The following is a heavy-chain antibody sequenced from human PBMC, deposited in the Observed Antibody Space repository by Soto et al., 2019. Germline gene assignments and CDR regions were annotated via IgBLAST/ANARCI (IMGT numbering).Heavy chain of an antibody. CDR1: GFTFSSYA. CDR2: ISGSGGST. CDR3: AKDESEDYYGSGSPEKSPDY. V-gene: IGHV3-23*01. Sequence: PGGSLRLSCAASGFTFSSYAMSWVRQAPGKGMEWVSAISGSGGSTYYADSVKGRFTISRDNSKNPLYLQMNSLRAEDTAVYYCAKDESEDYYGSGSPEKSPDYWGQGTLVTVSS. D-gene: IGHD3-10*01. J-gene: IGHJ4*02.